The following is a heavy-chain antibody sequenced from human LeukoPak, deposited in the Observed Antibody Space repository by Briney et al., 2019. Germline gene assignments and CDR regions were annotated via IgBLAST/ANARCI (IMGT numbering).Heavy chain of an antibody. CDR2: ISAYNGYA. CDR3: ARNDSSAYDY. V-gene: IGHV1-18*01. CDR1: GYTFTTYG. D-gene: IGHD2-15*01. J-gene: IGHJ4*02. Sequence: ASVKVSCKASGYTFTTYGISWVRQAPGQGLEWMGWISAYNGYAKYAQNVQGRVTMTTDTSTSTAYMDLRSLRSDDTAVYYCARNDSSAYDYWGQGSLVTVSS.